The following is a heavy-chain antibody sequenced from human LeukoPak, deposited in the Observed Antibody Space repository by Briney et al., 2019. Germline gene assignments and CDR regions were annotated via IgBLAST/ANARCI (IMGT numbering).Heavy chain of an antibody. CDR2: ISSSSSTI. Sequence: GGSLRLSCAASGFTFSSYSMNWVRQAPGKGLEWVSYISSSSSTIYYADSVKGRFTISRDNAKNSLYLQMNSLRAEDTAVYYCARVREEQLVRGGWYYFDYWGQGTLVTVSS. CDR3: ARVREEQLVRGGWYYFDY. D-gene: IGHD6-6*01. J-gene: IGHJ4*02. CDR1: GFTFSSYS. V-gene: IGHV3-48*01.